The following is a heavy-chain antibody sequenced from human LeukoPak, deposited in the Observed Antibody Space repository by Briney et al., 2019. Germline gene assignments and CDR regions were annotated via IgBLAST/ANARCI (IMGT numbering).Heavy chain of an antibody. J-gene: IGHJ4*02. Sequence: QPGGSLRLSCAASGFTFGDYVMHWVRHTPAKGLEWVSLISWDGGSTSYADSVKGRFTISRDNSKNSLYLQMNTLRPEDTALYYCATERDYYFEYWGQGTPVTVSS. D-gene: IGHD3/OR15-3a*01. V-gene: IGHV3-43D*04. CDR3: ATERDYYFEY. CDR2: ISWDGGST. CDR1: GFTFGDYV.